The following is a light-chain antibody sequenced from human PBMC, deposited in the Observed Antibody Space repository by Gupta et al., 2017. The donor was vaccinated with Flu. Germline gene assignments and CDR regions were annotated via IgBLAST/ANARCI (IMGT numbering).Light chain of an antibody. V-gene: IGKV1-39*01. CDR1: QSISTY. CDR3: QQTYSIPNT. J-gene: IGKJ5*01. Sequence: DIKMVQSPSSLSASVGDRVTVTCRTDQSISTYLNWYQQKPGKAPVLLVYAASTLQSGVSPRFSGSGSGTDFTLTISSLQPEDFATYYCQQTYSIPNTFGQGTRLEI. CDR2: AAS.